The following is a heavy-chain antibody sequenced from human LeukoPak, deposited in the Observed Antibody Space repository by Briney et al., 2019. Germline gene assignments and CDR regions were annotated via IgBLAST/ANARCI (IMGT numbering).Heavy chain of an antibody. D-gene: IGHD4-17*01. J-gene: IGHJ5*02. CDR3: AKQHGDYVSYWFDP. CDR1: GFIFTSYT. CDR2: ISGSGGST. Sequence: GGSLRLSCAASGFIFTSYTMSWVRQAPGKGLEWVSGISGSGGSTYYADSVKGRFTISRDNSKNTLYLQMNSLRADDTAVYYCAKQHGDYVSYWFDPWGQGTLVTVSS. V-gene: IGHV3-23*01.